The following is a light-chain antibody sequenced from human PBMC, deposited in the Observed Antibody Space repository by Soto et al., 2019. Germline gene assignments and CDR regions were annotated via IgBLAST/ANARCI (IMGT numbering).Light chain of an antibody. CDR3: QQYNSYPWT. CDR2: EAP. J-gene: IGKJ1*01. Sequence: DIQMTQSPSTLSASVGDRVTITCRASQSISSWLAWYQQKPGKAPKVLIYEAPSLESGVPSRFSGSGSGTEFTLTISSLQPDDFATYYCQQYNSYPWTFGQGTKVEIK. V-gene: IGKV1-5*01. CDR1: QSISSW.